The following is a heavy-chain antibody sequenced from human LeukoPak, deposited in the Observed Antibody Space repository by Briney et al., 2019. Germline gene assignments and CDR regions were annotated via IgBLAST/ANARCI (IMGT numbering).Heavy chain of an antibody. D-gene: IGHD3-10*02. CDR3: AELGITMIGGV. Sequence: GGSLRLSCAASGFTFSSNYMSWVRQAPGKGLEWVSYISSSGSTKYYADSVKDPFTISRDNAKNSLYLQMTSLRAEDTAVYYCAELGITMIGGVWGKGTTVTLSS. CDR2: ISSSGSTK. J-gene: IGHJ6*04. V-gene: IGHV3-11*04. CDR1: GFTFSSNY.